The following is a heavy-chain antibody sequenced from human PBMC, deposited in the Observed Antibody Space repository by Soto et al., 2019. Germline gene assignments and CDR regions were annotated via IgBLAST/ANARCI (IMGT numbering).Heavy chain of an antibody. Sequence: PADTLSLTCTVFGGAISSYYSAWIRRPPGKGLKWIGYIYYIGSTHYNPAHKSRVTISVDTSKNQFSLKLSSLTAADTSLYYCARFAAPYNGFDPWGQGTLVTVSS. CDR1: GGAISSYY. V-gene: IGHV4-59*08. J-gene: IGHJ5*02. D-gene: IGHD2-15*01. CDR2: IYYIGST. CDR3: ARFAAPYNGFDP.